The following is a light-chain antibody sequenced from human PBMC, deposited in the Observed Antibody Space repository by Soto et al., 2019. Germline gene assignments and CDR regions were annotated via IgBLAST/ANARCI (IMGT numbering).Light chain of an antibody. CDR3: QHYGSSQGLT. CDR2: GAS. Sequence: EIVITQSPATLSVSPGERPTLSCRASQSVSSNLAWYQQKPRQAPRRLIYGASSRANGIPDRFSASVSGTDFILTVRRLESEDSAVYYCQHYGSSQGLTFGGGTKVDIK. J-gene: IGKJ4*01. V-gene: IGKV3-20*01. CDR1: QSVSSN.